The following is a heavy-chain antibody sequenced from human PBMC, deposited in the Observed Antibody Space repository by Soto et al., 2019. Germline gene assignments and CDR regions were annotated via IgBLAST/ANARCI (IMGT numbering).Heavy chain of an antibody. Sequence: QVQLVQSGAEVKKPGSSVKVSCKASGGTFSSYAISWVRQAPGQGLEWMGGNIPIFGTANYSQKVQGRVTITADESTSTAYMELSSLRSEDTAAYYRARDSITTGPRGYYYCGMDVWGHGATVTVSS. V-gene: IGHV1-69*01. D-gene: IGHD3-22*01. J-gene: IGHJ6*02. CDR1: GGTFSSYA. CDR2: NIPIFGTA. CDR3: ARDSITTGPRGYYYCGMDV.